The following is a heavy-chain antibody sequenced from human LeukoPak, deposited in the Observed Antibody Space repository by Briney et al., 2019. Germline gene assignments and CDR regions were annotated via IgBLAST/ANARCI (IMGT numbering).Heavy chain of an antibody. J-gene: IGHJ3*02. Sequence: ASVKVSCKASGYTFTGYYMHWVRQATGQGLEWMGWMNPNSGNTGYAQKFQGRVTITRNTSISTAYMELSSLRSEDTAVYYCARGSSRSQPAFDIWGQGTMVTVSS. CDR2: MNPNSGNT. CDR3: ARGSSRSQPAFDI. D-gene: IGHD2-2*01. V-gene: IGHV1-8*03. CDR1: GYTFTGYY.